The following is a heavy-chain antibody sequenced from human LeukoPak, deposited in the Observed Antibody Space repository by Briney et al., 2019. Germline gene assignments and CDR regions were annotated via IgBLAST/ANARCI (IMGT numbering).Heavy chain of an antibody. CDR2: ISSSGRNM. CDR1: GFIFSSYE. V-gene: IGHV3-48*03. D-gene: IGHD4-17*01. CDR3: ARDPTVTTIPDAFDI. Sequence: GGSLRLSCAASGFIFSSYEMSWVRQAPGKGLEWVSYISSSGRNMYYADSVKGRFTVSRDNAKNSLYLQMNSLRAEDTAVYYCARDPTVTTIPDAFDIWGQGTMVTVSS. J-gene: IGHJ3*02.